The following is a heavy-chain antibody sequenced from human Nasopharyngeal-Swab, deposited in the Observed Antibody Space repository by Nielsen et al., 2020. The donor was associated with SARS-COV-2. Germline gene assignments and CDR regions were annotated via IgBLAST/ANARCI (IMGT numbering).Heavy chain of an antibody. CDR3: AREPPLGYCSSTSCPGWFDP. J-gene: IGHJ5*02. CDR1: GYTFTSYG. CDR2: ISAYNGHT. D-gene: IGHD2-2*01. V-gene: IGHV1-18*01. Sequence: ASVKVSCKASGYTFTSYGISWVRQAPGQGLEWMGWISAYNGHTNYAQKLQGRVTMTTDTSTSTAYMELRSLRSDDTAVYYCAREPPLGYCSSTSCPGWFDPWGQGTLVTVSS.